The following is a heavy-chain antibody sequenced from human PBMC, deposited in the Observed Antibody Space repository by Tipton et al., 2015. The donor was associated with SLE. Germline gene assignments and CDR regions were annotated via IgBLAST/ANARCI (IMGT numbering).Heavy chain of an antibody. CDR3: ARDSHTDYGDFYVDS. Sequence: TLSLTCSVSGGSVSSGSYCWNWIRQPAGQGLEWIGRIFNSGTTHYNPSLKGRVSISADTSKNQFSLNLDSMTAADTAVYYCARDSHTDYGDFYVDSWGQGTLVTVSS. V-gene: IGHV4-61*02. D-gene: IGHD4-17*01. CDR1: GGSVSSGSYC. CDR2: IFNSGTT. J-gene: IGHJ4*02.